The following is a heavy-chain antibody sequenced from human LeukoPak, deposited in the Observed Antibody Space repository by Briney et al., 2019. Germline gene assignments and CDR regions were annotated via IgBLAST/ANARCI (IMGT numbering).Heavy chain of an antibody. D-gene: IGHD2-15*01. CDR1: GGSISSYY. CDR3: ARQRSALFDH. V-gene: IGHV4-4*09. Sequence: SETLSLTCTVSGGSISSYYWSWIRQPPGKGLEWIGYIYTSGSTNYNPSLKSRVTISVDSSKNQFSLKLSSVTAADTAVYYCARQRSALFDHWGQGTLVTVSS. J-gene: IGHJ4*02. CDR2: IYTSGST.